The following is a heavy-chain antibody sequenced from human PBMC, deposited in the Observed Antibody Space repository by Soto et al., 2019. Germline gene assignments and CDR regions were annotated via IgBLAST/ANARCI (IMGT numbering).Heavy chain of an antibody. J-gene: IGHJ4*02. Sequence: GASVKVSCKASGYTFTSYAMHWVRQAPGQRLEWMGWINAGNGNTKYSQKFQGRVTITRDTSASTAYMELSSLRSEDTAVYYCARGDYDILTGYYGLDYWGQGTLVTVSS. CDR1: GYTFTSYA. V-gene: IGHV1-3*01. D-gene: IGHD3-9*01. CDR2: INAGNGNT. CDR3: ARGDYDILTGYYGLDY.